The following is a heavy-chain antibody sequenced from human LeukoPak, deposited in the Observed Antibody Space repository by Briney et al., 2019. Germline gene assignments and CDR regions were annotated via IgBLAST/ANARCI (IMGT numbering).Heavy chain of an antibody. CDR2: IIPILGIA. D-gene: IGHD6-19*01. CDR3: ASGAVAATGWFDP. J-gene: IGHJ5*02. CDR1: GGTFTIYA. V-gene: IGHV1-69*04. Sequence: SVKVSCKASGGTFTIYAISWVRQAPGQGLEWMGRIIPILGIANYAQKFQGRVTITADKSTSTAYMELSSLRSEDTAVYYCASGAVAATGWFDPWGQGTLVTVSS.